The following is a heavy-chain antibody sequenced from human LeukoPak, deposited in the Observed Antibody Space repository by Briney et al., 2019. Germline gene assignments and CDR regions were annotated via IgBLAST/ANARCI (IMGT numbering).Heavy chain of an antibody. CDR2: IKQDRSEK. CDR3: ARVNIISDY. Sequence: GGSLRLSCAASGFTFTNYWMSWVRQAPGKGLELVANIKQDRSEKYYVDSVKGRFTISRDNAKNSLYLQMNSLRAEDTAVYYCARVNIISDYWGQGTLVTVSS. V-gene: IGHV3-7*04. D-gene: IGHD2/OR15-2a*01. CDR1: GFTFTNYW. J-gene: IGHJ4*02.